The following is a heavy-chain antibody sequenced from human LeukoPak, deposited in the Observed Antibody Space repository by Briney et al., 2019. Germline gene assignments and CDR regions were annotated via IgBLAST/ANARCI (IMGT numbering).Heavy chain of an antibody. CDR3: ARGGDGYNYVDY. CDR1: GGSIGRYY. CDR2: IFFSGTT. V-gene: IGHV4-59*01. Sequence: KASETLSLTCTVSGGSIGRYYWSWIRQPPGKGLEWIAYIFFSGTTKCNPSLESRVTISVDTSKNQFSLDLTSVTAADTALYYCARGGDGYNYVDYWGPGTLVTVSS. J-gene: IGHJ4*02. D-gene: IGHD5-24*01.